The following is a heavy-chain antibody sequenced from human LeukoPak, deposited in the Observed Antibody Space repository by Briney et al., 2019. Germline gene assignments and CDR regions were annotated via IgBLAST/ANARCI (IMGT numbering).Heavy chain of an antibody. J-gene: IGHJ2*01. V-gene: IGHV4-39*01. D-gene: IGHD2-15*01. CDR3: ARHEAYCSGDRCYSAWYFDL. Sequence: SETLSLTYTVSLGSVSSRSHYWGWIRQPPGKGLEWIGGIYYSGSTYYNPSLKSRVSISVDTSKNQLSLKVTSVTPADTAVYYCARHEAYCSGDRCYSAWYFDLWGRGTLVTASS. CDR2: IYYSGST. CDR1: LGSVSSRSHY.